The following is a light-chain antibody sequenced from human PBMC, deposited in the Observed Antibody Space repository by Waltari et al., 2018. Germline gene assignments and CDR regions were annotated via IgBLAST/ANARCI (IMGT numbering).Light chain of an antibody. CDR2: GAS. V-gene: IGKV3D-15*01. Sequence: EIVMTQSQVTMSMSPGERATLPYRAMQSVSSNLLLYQHKPGQAPRLLIYGASTRATGIPDRFSGSGSGTEFTRTISSLQSEDFAVYYCQQYNNWPAITFGQGTRLEIK. CDR3: QQYNNWPAIT. J-gene: IGKJ5*01. CDR1: QSVSSN.